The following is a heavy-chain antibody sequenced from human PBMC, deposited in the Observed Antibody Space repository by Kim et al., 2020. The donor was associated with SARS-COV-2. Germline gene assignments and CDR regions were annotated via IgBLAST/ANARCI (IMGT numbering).Heavy chain of an antibody. V-gene: IGHV3-7*01. CDR1: GFTFSSYW. J-gene: IGHJ4*02. CDR2: IKQDGSEK. D-gene: IGHD3-22*01. CDR3: ARDTYYYDSSGQGITDY. Sequence: GGSLRLSCAASGFTFSSYWMSWVRQAPGKGLEWVANIKQDGSEKYYVDSVKGRFTISRDNAKNSLYLQMNSLRAEDTAVYYCARDTYYYDSSGQGITDYWGQGTLVTVSS.